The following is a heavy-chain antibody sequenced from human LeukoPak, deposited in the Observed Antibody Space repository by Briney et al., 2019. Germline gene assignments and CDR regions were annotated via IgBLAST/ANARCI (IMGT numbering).Heavy chain of an antibody. J-gene: IGHJ5*02. Sequence: ASVKVSCKASGYTFTRYYMHWVRQAPGQGLEWMGIINPSGGSTSYAQKFQGRVTMTRDTSTSTVYMELSSLRSEDTAVYYCARDGYSSSWYLSTGGWFDPWGQGTLVTVSS. D-gene: IGHD6-13*01. CDR2: INPSGGST. V-gene: IGHV1-46*01. CDR1: GYTFTRYY. CDR3: ARDGYSSSWYLSTGGWFDP.